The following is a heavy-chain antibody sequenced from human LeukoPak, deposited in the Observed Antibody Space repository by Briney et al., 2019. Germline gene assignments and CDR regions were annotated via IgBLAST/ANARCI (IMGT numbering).Heavy chain of an antibody. J-gene: IGHJ4*02. CDR2: ITYDGYYK. Sequence: GGSLRLSCAASGFTFTSYGVHWVRQAPGEGLEWVALITYDGYYKYYSDSVKGRFTISSDTSKNTMYLQMNSLRAEDTAVYYCARDLSPVVRASPMGYWGQGTLVTVSS. V-gene: IGHV3-30*03. CDR3: ARDLSPVVRASPMGY. D-gene: IGHD3-10*01. CDR1: GFTFTSYG.